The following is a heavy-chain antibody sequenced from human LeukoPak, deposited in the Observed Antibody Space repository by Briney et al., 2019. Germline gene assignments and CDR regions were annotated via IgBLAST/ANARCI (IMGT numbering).Heavy chain of an antibody. CDR1: GGSVSTGSYY. CDR2: IHTSGTV. V-gene: IGHV4-61*09. Sequence: SETLSLTCTVSGGSVSTGSYYWSWIRQPAGRGLEWIGHIHTSGTVHYNASLKSRVRISIETSNNQFSLKLSSVTAADTAVYYCARHGSIAVAGARGHYYYYYYMDVWGKGTTVTISS. D-gene: IGHD6-19*01. CDR3: ARHGSIAVAGARGHYYYYYYMDV. J-gene: IGHJ6*03.